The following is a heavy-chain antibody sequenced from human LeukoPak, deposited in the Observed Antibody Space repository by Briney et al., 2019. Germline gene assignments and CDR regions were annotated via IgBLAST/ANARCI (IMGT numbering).Heavy chain of an antibody. J-gene: IGHJ4*02. Sequence: PGGSLRLSCAASGFTFSSYAMNWVRQAPGKGLEWVSAISGSGGSTYYADSVKGRFTISRDNSKNTLYLQMNSLRAEDTAVYYCAKTSGGGYDLAPSDYWGQGTLVTVSS. D-gene: IGHD5-12*01. CDR3: AKTSGGGYDLAPSDY. CDR1: GFTFSSYA. CDR2: ISGSGGST. V-gene: IGHV3-23*01.